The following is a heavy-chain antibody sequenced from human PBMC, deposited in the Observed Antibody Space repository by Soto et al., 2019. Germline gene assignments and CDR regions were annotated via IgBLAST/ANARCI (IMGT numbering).Heavy chain of an antibody. Sequence: GGSLRLSCAASGFTFSSYGMHWVRQAPGEGLEWVALISYHGSNQYYGDSVKGRFTISRDNSKNMLYLQMNSLRAEDTAVYFCAKGYCSSTSCPYYYYYYAMDVWGQGTTVTVSS. D-gene: IGHD2-2*01. CDR3: AKGYCSSTSCPYYYYYYAMDV. J-gene: IGHJ6*02. V-gene: IGHV3-30*18. CDR1: GFTFSSYG. CDR2: ISYHGSNQ.